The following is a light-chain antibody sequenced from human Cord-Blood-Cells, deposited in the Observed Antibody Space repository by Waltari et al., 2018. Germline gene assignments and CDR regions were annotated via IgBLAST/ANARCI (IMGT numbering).Light chain of an antibody. Sequence: QSVLTQPPSLSAAPGQRVTISRTGSTPTLGAGYALHWYRQLPVTAPKPLIYGNSNRPSGVPDRFSGSKSGTSASLAITGLQAEDEADYYCQSYDSSLSGSVFGGGTKLTVL. CDR2: GNS. J-gene: IGLJ3*02. CDR3: QSYDSSLSGSV. V-gene: IGLV1-40*01. CDR1: TPTLGAGYA.